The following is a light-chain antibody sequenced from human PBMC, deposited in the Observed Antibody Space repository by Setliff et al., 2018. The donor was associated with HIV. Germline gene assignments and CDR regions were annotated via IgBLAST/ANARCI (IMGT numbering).Light chain of an antibody. CDR1: NSNVGSNT. Sequence: QSVLTQPPSASATPGQRVTISCSGNNSNVGSNTVSWYQQLPGAAPKLLVYRDYQRPSGVPDRFSASKSGTSASLAISGLRSEDEAHYYCAAWDDSLGGLLVFGGGTK. V-gene: IGLV1-44*01. CDR3: AAWDDSLGGLLV. CDR2: RDY. J-gene: IGLJ2*01.